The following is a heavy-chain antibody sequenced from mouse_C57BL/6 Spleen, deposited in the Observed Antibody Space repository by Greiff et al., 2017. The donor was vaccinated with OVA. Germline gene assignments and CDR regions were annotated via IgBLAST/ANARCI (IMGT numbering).Heavy chain of an antibody. CDR3: VTMITTYYFDY. D-gene: IGHD2-4*01. J-gene: IGHJ2*01. Sequence: QVQLKESGPELVKPGASVKISCKASGYAFSSSWMNWVKQRPGKGLEWIGRIYPGDGDTNYNGKFKGKATLTADKSSSTAYMQHSSLPSEDSAVYFCVTMITTYYFDYWGQGTTLTVSS. CDR1: GYAFSSSW. CDR2: IYPGDGDT. V-gene: IGHV1-82*01.